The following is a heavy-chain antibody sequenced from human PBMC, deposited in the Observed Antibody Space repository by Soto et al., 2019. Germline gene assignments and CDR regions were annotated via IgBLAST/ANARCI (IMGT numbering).Heavy chain of an antibody. CDR3: ARDSGIPGRFWYFDI. J-gene: IGHJ2*01. CDR2: VNPKRGGT. CDR1: GYTFSKYF. D-gene: IGHD3-3*01. V-gene: IGHV1-2*02. Sequence: GASGKVSCKTYGYTFSKYFLHWVRQAPGQGPEWMGFVNPKRGGTEYAQKFQGRVTMTRDTSINTVYLDLSRLTSDDTAIYYCARDSGIPGRFWYFDIWGRGTLVTVSS.